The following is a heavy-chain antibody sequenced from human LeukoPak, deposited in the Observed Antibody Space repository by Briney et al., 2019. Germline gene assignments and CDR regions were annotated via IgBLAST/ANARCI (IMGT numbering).Heavy chain of an antibody. CDR1: GGTFSSYA. CDR3: ARDRGRPIEYWYFDL. V-gene: IGHV1-69*04. Sequence: SVKVSCKASGGTFSSYAISWVRQAPGQGLEWMGRIIPILGIANYAQKFQGRVTITADKSTSTAYMELSSLRSEDTAVYYCARDRGRPIEYWYFDLWGRGTLVTVSS. CDR2: IIPILGIA. J-gene: IGHJ2*01. D-gene: IGHD3-10*01.